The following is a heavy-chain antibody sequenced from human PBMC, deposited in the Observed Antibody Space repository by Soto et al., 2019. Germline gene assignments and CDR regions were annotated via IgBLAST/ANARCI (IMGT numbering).Heavy chain of an antibody. J-gene: IGHJ5*02. CDR1: GGSISSSSYY. V-gene: IGHV4-39*01. Sequence: SETLSLTCTVSGGSISSSSYYWGWIRQPPGKGLEWIGSIYYSGSTYYNPSLKSRVTISVDTSKNQFSLKLSSVTAADTAVYYCARHSITTYYYGSGRPYNWFDPWGQGTLVTVSS. CDR2: IYYSGST. D-gene: IGHD3-10*01. CDR3: ARHSITTYYYGSGRPYNWFDP.